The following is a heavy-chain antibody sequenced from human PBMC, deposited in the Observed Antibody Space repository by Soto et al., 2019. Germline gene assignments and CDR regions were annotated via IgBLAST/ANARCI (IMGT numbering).Heavy chain of an antibody. D-gene: IGHD6-13*01. Sequence: GASVKVSCKASGGTFSSYTISWVRQAPGQGLEWMGRIIPILGIANYAQKFQGRVTITADKSTSTAYMELSSLRSEDTAVYYCATQRRDSSSWSSWFDPWGQGTLVTVSS. CDR1: GGTFSSYT. CDR2: IIPILGIA. J-gene: IGHJ5*02. V-gene: IGHV1-69*02. CDR3: ATQRRDSSSWSSWFDP.